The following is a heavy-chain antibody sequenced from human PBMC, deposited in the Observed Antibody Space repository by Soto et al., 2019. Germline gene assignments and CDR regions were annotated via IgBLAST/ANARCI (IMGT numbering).Heavy chain of an antibody. CDR1: GGTFSSYA. D-gene: IGHD5-18*01. CDR2: IIPIFGTA. V-gene: IGHV1-69*06. J-gene: IGHJ4*02. CDR3: ARLQGYSYGSDIVQDF. Sequence: SVKVSCKASGGTFSSYAISWVRQAPGQGLEWMGGIIPIFGTANYAQKFQGRVTITADKSTSTAYMELSSLRSEDTAVYYCARLQGYSYGSDIVQDFWGQGTPVTVSS.